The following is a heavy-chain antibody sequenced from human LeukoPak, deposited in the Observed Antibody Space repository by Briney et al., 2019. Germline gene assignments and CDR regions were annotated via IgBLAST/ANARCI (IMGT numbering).Heavy chain of an antibody. Sequence: PSETLSLTCTVSGYSITSAYYWGWIRQPPGKGLEWIGEINHSGSTNYNPSLKSRVTISVDTSKNQFSLKLSSVTAADTAVYYCARLSAYYDSSGQNGGEFDYWGQGTLVTVSS. CDR2: INHSGST. D-gene: IGHD3-22*01. V-gene: IGHV4-38-2*02. J-gene: IGHJ4*02. CDR1: GYSITSAYY. CDR3: ARLSAYYDSSGQNGGEFDY.